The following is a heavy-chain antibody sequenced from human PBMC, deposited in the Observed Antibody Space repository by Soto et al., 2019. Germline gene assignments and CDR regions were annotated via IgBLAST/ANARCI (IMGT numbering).Heavy chain of an antibody. J-gene: IGHJ6*02. D-gene: IGHD3-10*01. V-gene: IGHV4-31*03. Sequence: QVQLQESGPGLVKPSQTLSLTCSVSGGSISSRDYYWSWIRHHPEKGLEWIGSIYYNGNTYYNPSLKSRVTMSLDTSMNECSLKLTSVTAADTAVYYCARDKGGAALKGSGMDVWGQGTTVTVSS. CDR2: IYYNGNT. CDR1: GGSISSRDYY. CDR3: ARDKGGAALKGSGMDV.